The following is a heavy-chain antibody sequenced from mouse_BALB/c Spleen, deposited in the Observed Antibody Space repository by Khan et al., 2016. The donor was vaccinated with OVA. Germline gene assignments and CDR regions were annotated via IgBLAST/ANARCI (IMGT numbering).Heavy chain of an antibody. CDR3: TRDGNYAHWYFDV. Sequence: EVELVESGGGLVKPGGSLKLSCAASGFTFSSYTMSWVRQTPEKRLEWVANINSGGTYTYYPDSVKGRFTISRDNAKNTLYLQMSSLKSEDTAMYYCTRDGNYAHWYFDVWGAGTTVTVSA. V-gene: IGHV5-6-4*01. CDR1: GFTFSSYT. D-gene: IGHD2-1*01. CDR2: INSGGTYT. J-gene: IGHJ1*01.